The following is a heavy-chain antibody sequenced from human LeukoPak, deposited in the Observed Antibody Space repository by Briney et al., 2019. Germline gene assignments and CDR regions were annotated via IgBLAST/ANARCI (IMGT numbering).Heavy chain of an antibody. Sequence: ASVKVSCKASGYTFTNYYMHWVRQAPGQGLEWMGLINPTGTGTNYAQKFRGRVTLTRDTSTTTVYMELSSLRSEDTAVYYCARDRYYDFWSAYYSYYYYYGMDVWGQGTTVTVSS. D-gene: IGHD3-3*01. CDR3: ARDRYYDFWSAYYSYYYYYGMDV. J-gene: IGHJ6*02. CDR2: INPTGTGT. V-gene: IGHV1-46*01. CDR1: GYTFTNYY.